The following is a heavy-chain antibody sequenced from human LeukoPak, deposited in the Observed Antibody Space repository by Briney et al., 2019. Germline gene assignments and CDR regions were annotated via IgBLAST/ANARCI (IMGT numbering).Heavy chain of an antibody. CDR2: VSGSGVST. Sequence: GGSLRLSCAASGFTFSSHAMTWVHQAPGKGLEWVSGVSGSGVSTYYADSVKGRFTISRDNSKNTLYLQMNSLRADDTAIYYCAKAKGIGVVTAIILDAFDIWGQGTMVTVSS. J-gene: IGHJ3*02. CDR1: GFTFSSHA. CDR3: AKAKGIGVVTAIILDAFDI. D-gene: IGHD2-21*02. V-gene: IGHV3-23*01.